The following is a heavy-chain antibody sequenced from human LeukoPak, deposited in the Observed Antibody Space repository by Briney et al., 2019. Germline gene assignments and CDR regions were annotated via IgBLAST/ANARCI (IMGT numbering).Heavy chain of an antibody. CDR3: AGRRTGTRVFYFDY. CDR1: GGSISSYY. CDR2: IYYSGST. Sequence: SETLSLTCTVSGGSISSYYWSWIRQPPGKGLEWIGYIYYSGSTNYNPSLKSRVTISVDTSKNQFSLKLSSVTAADTAVYYCAGRRTGTRVFYFDYWGQGTLVTVSS. D-gene: IGHD1-14*01. J-gene: IGHJ4*02. V-gene: IGHV4-59*01.